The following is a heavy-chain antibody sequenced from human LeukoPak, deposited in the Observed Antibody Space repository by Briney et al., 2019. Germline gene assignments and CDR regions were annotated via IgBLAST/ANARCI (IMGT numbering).Heavy chain of an antibody. CDR3: AREGDSMVRGVIKTSPLDY. CDR2: ISSSSSYT. Sequence: GGSLRLSCAASGFTFSDYYMSWLRQAPGKGLEWVSYISSSSSYTNYADSVKGRFTISRDNAKNSLYLQMNSLRAEDTAVYYCAREGDSMVRGVIKTSPLDYWGQGTLVTVSS. CDR1: GFTFSDYY. V-gene: IGHV3-11*05. D-gene: IGHD3-10*01. J-gene: IGHJ4*02.